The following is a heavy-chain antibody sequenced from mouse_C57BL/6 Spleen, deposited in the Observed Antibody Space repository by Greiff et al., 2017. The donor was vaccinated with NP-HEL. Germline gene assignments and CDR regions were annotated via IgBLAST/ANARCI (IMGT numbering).Heavy chain of an antibody. CDR3: ARGEAGNVYYAMDY. CDR2: IYIGNGYT. Sequence: DVQLVESGAELVRPGSSVKMSCKTSGYTFTSYGINWVKQRPGQGLEWIGYIYIGNGYTEYNEKFKGKATLTSDTSSSTAYMQLSSLTSEDSAIYVCARGEAGNVYYAMDYWGQGTSVTVSS. V-gene: IGHV1-58*01. J-gene: IGHJ4*01. CDR1: GYTFTSYG. D-gene: IGHD4-1*01.